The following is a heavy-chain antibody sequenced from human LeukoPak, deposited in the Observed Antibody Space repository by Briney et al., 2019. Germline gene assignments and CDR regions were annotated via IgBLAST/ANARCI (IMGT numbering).Heavy chain of an antibody. D-gene: IGHD1-1*01. CDR3: ARLLCVLSERYFDY. Sequence: SGTLSLTCTVSGGSISSSSYYWGWIRQPPGKGLEWIGSIYYSGSTYYNPSLKSRVTISVDTSKNQFSLKLSSVTAADTAVYYCARLLCVLSERYFDYWGQGTLVTVSS. J-gene: IGHJ4*02. V-gene: IGHV4-39*01. CDR2: IYYSGST. CDR1: GGSISSSSYY.